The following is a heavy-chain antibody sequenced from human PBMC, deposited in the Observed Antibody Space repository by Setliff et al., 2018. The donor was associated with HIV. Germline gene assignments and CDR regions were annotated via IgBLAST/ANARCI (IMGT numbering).Heavy chain of an antibody. V-gene: IGHV4-39*07. D-gene: IGHD5-18*01. CDR1: GGSISSSSYY. Sequence: SETLSLTCTVSGGSISSSSYYWGWVRQPPGKGLEWIGSMYYSGSTYSTPSLKSRITISLDTSKNQFSLRMRSVTAAYTAVYYCARVFVDTAVLRVLEYYFDSWGRGTLVTVSS. CDR2: MYYSGST. J-gene: IGHJ4*02. CDR3: ARVFVDTAVLRVLEYYFDS.